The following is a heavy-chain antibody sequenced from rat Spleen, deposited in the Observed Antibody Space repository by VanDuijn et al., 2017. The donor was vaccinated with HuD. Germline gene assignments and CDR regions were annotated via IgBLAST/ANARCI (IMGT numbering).Heavy chain of an antibody. J-gene: IGHJ1*01. Sequence: HWIRQAPTKGLEWVTSISPGGVSTFYRDSVKGRFTISRDNAKSTLYLQMDSLRSEDTATYYCARLGYRSYIPYWYFDLWGPGTMVTVSS. V-gene: IGHV5-19*01. CDR2: ISPGGVST. D-gene: IGHD1-2*01. CDR3: ARLGYRSYIPYWYFDL.